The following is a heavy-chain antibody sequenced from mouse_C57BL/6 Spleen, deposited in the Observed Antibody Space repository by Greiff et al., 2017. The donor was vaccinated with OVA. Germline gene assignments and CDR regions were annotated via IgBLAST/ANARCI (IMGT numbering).Heavy chain of an antibody. CDR3: ARGYSNYDWFAY. CDR2: IDPSDSET. Sequence: QVQLQQPGAELVRPGSSVKLSCKASGYTFTSYWMHWVKQRPIQGLEWIGNIDPSDSETHYNQKFKDKATLTVDKSSSTAYMQLSSLTSEDSAVYYCARGYSNYDWFAYWGQGALVTVSA. V-gene: IGHV1-52*01. D-gene: IGHD2-5*01. CDR1: GYTFTSYW. J-gene: IGHJ3*01.